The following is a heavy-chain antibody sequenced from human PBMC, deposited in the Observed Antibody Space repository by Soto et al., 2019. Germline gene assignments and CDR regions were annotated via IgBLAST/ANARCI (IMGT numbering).Heavy chain of an antibody. CDR1: GGSFSGYY. J-gene: IGHJ6*02. D-gene: IGHD1-7*01. V-gene: IGHV4-34*01. CDR3: ATIRLNPTTRARLHSMRYYYGMDV. CDR2: INHSGST. Sequence: PXGTLSLTCAVYGGSFSGYYWSGIRQPPGKGLEWIGEINHSGSTNYNPSLKSRVTISVDTSKNQFSLKLSSVTAADTAVYYCATIRLNPTTRARLHSMRYYYGMDVWGQGTTVTVSS.